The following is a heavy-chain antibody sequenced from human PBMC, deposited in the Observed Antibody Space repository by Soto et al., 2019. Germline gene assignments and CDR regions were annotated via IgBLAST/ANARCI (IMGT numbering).Heavy chain of an antibody. D-gene: IGHD1-26*01. CDR1: GYTFTTYA. CDR3: GRSVVGATGEILYNAMDV. Sequence: QVQLVQSGAEVKKPGASVQVSCKASGYTFTTYALHWVRQARGERLEWMGWINAANGNTKYSKKFQGRVTISSDTSASTTFMELSSLRSEDTAVYYCGRSVVGATGEILYNAMDVWGQGTTVTVSS. CDR2: INAANGNT. V-gene: IGHV1-3*01. J-gene: IGHJ6*02.